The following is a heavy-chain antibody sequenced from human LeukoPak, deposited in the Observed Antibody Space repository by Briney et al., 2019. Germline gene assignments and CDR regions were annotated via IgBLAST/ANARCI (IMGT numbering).Heavy chain of an antibody. V-gene: IGHV1-69*13. Sequence: SVKVSCKASGGTFSSYAISWVRQAPGQGLEWMGGIIPIFGTANYAQKFQGRVTITADESTSTAYMELSSLRSDDAAVYYCARALRSSGSPGADYWGQGTLVTVSS. J-gene: IGHJ4*02. D-gene: IGHD6-19*01. CDR1: GGTFSSYA. CDR2: IIPIFGTA. CDR3: ARALRSSGSPGADY.